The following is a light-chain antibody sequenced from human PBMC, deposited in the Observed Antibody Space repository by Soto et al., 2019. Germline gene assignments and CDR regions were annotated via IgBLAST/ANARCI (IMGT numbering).Light chain of an antibody. CDR2: EVS. V-gene: IGLV2-8*01. CDR3: SSYSFTNEHNV. Sequence: QSALTQPPSASGAFGQSVTISCTGTSSDVGCYNYVSWYQQQPGKAPKLMIYEVSERPSGVPDRFSGSKSGNTASLPVSGLHADDEAEYYGSSYSFTNEHNVFGNGTKVTVL. J-gene: IGLJ1*01. CDR1: SSDVGCYNY.